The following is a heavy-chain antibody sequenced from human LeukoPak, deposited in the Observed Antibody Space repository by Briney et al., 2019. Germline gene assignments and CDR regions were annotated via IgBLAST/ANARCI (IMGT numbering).Heavy chain of an antibody. CDR3: ARDPPLTRYDSSFNKDH. CDR2: IYYSGST. Sequence: PSETLSLTCTVSGGSISSYYWSWIRQPPGKGLEWIGYIYYSGSTNYNPSLKSRVTISVDTSKNQFSLKLSSVTAADTAVYYCARDPPLTRYDSSFNKDHWGRGTLVTVSS. J-gene: IGHJ4*02. V-gene: IGHV4-59*01. D-gene: IGHD3-22*01. CDR1: GGSISSYY.